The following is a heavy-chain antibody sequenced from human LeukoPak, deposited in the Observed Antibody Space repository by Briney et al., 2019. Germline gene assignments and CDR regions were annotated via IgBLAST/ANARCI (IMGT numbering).Heavy chain of an antibody. CDR3: ARGVGYTTSLEYFQH. D-gene: IGHD6-13*01. CDR2: IYYTGTT. J-gene: IGHJ1*01. V-gene: IGHV4-59*01. CDR1: GGSISSYY. Sequence: SETLSLTRTVSGGSISSYYWSWIRQPPGKGLEWIGCIYYTGTTNYNPSLKSRVTISLDTSKHQFSLKLTSVTAADTAVYYCARGVGYTTSLEYFQHWGQGTLVTVSS.